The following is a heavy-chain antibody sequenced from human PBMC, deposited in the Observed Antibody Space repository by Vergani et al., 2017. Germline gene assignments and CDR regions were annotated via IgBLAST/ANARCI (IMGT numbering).Heavy chain of an antibody. Sequence: QVQLVQSGAEMKKPGASVKVSCKASGYSFTGYYMHWVRQAPGQGLEWMGWINPNSGGTNSAQKFQGRVTMTRDTSISKAYMELSRLRSDDTAVYYCAREVPEWGVPGTQGFFQNWGQGTLVTVSS. D-gene: IGHD6-19*01. CDR2: INPNSGGT. CDR1: GYSFTGYY. CDR3: AREVPEWGVPGTQGFFQN. J-gene: IGHJ1*01. V-gene: IGHV1-2*02.